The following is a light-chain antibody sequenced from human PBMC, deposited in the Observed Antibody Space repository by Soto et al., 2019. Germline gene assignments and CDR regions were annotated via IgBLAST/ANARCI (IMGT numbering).Light chain of an antibody. CDR3: QQYDYLPPSIS. Sequence: DIQMTQSPSSLSASVGDRVTITCQASQDISNYLNWYQQKPGKAPKLLIYDASNLETGVPSRFSGSGSGTDFTFTISNLQAEDIATYYCQQYDYLPPSISFGQGTRLEIK. CDR2: DAS. CDR1: QDISNY. V-gene: IGKV1-33*01. J-gene: IGKJ5*01.